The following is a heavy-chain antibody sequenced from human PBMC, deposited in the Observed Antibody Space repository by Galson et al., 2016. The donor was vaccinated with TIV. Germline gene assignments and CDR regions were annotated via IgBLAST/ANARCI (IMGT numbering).Heavy chain of an antibody. J-gene: IGHJ4*02. D-gene: IGHD6-19*01. CDR1: RSTFSSSW. CDR3: AQWLGTSNS. Sequence: SLRLSCADSRSTFSSSWMNWVRQAPGKGLEWVANINGDVTEIKYVDSVKGRFTISRDNAKNSLYLQMSNLRVEDTAIYYCAQWLGTSNSWGQGTLVTVSS. CDR2: INGDVTEI. V-gene: IGHV3-7*01.